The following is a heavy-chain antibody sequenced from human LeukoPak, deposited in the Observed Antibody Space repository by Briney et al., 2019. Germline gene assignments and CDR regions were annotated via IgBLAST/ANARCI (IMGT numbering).Heavy chain of an antibody. V-gene: IGHV4-59*01. CDR1: GDSISSYY. J-gene: IGHJ4*02. CDR3: AREVVAAAGTVDY. CDR2: IHYSGST. Sequence: PSETLSLTCTVSGDSISSYYWSWIRQPPGKGLEWIGYIHYSGSTNYNPSLKSRVTISVDTSKNQFSLILSSVTTADTAVYYCAREVVAAAGTVDYWGQGTLVTVSS. D-gene: IGHD6-13*01.